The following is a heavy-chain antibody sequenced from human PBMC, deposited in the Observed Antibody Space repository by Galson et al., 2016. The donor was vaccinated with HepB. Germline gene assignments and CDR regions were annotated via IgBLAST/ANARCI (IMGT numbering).Heavy chain of an antibody. D-gene: IGHD2-2*01. J-gene: IGHJ4*02. V-gene: IGHV7-4-1*02. Sequence: SVKVSCKASGYIFTSYDMNWVRQAPGQGLEWMGWINTSTGDPTYAPGFTGRFVLSLDTAVGTSYLQISGLRAEDTAIYYCARGGGPAAMRYHFDSWGQGTLVTVSS. CDR2: INTSTGDP. CDR1: GYIFTSYD. CDR3: ARGGGPAAMRYHFDS.